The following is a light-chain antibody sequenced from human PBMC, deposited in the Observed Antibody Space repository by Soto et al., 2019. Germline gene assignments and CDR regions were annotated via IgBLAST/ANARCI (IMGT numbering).Light chain of an antibody. CDR2: EDD. CDR3: SSYAGRSTFVV. J-gene: IGLJ2*01. V-gene: IGLV2-23*01. Sequence: QSALTQPASVSASPGEPITISCTATSSDVGSYRLVSWYQQHPGKAPKLIIYEDDERPSGVSNRFSGSKSGNTASLTISGLQAEDEADYYCSSYAGRSTFVVFGGGTKLTVL. CDR1: SSDVGSYRL.